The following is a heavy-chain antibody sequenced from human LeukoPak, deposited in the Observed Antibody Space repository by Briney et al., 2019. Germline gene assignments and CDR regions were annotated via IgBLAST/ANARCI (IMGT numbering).Heavy chain of an antibody. Sequence: PWGSLRLPCATPGFNLSSYDMHWVRPATGKGLDWVSAIDIAGDTYYPGFVKGRFTISRDIAKNSLYLQMNSLRAEDTAVYYCAHLSAADYYYYYMDVWGKGTTVTISS. CDR1: GFNLSSYD. CDR3: AHLSAADYYYYYMDV. CDR2: IDIAGDT. D-gene: IGHD6-13*01. V-gene: IGHV3-13*01. J-gene: IGHJ6*03.